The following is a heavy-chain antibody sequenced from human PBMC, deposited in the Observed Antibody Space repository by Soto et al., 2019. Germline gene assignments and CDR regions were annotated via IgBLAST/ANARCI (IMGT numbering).Heavy chain of an antibody. J-gene: IGHJ6*01. CDR1: GFTFSSYG. D-gene: IGHD5-12*01. V-gene: IGHV3-30*18. CDR2: ISYDGSNK. Sequence: QVQLVESGGGVVQPGRSLRLSCAASGFTFSSYGMHWVRQAPGKGLEWVAVISYDGSNKYYADSVKGRFTISRDNSKNTLYLQMNSLRAEDTAVYYCAKTRRSESGYDSDDYYYYGMDVW. CDR3: AKTRRSESGYDSDDYYYYGMDV.